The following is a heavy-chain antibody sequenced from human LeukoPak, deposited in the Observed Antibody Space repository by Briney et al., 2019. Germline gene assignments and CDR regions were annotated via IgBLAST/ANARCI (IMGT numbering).Heavy chain of an antibody. V-gene: IGHV3-21*01. CDR2: ISATSSYI. Sequence: GGSLILSCAASGFTFSSYSMNWVRQTPGKGLEWVSSISATSSYIYYADSVRGRFTISRDNAKNSLYLQMNSLRAEDTAVYYCARGSDFVWGSYRPYFDYWGQGTLVTVSS. CDR1: GFTFSSYS. D-gene: IGHD3-16*02. J-gene: IGHJ4*02. CDR3: ARGSDFVWGSYRPYFDY.